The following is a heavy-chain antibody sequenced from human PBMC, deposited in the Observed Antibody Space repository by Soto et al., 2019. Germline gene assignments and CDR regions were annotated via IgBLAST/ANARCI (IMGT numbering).Heavy chain of an antibody. J-gene: IGHJ6*02. CDR3: ARDRLSEGMDV. D-gene: IGHD2-15*01. CDR2: IYYSGST. V-gene: IGHV4-30-4*01. Sequence: TSETLSLTCTVSGGSISSGDYYWSWIRQPPGKGLEWIGYIYYSGSTYYNPSLKSRVTISVDTSKNQFSLKLSSVTAADTAVYYCARDRLSEGMDVWGQGTTVTVSS. CDR1: GGSISSGDYY.